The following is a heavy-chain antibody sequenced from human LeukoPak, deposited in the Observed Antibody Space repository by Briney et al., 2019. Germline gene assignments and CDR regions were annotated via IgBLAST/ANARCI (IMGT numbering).Heavy chain of an antibody. J-gene: IGHJ3*02. V-gene: IGHV4-31*03. CDR2: IYYSGST. Sequence: PSEILSLTCTVSGGSISSGDNYWSWVRQHPGKGLEWIGYIYYSGSTFYNPSLKSRVIISVDTSKNQFSLKLSSVTAADTAVYHCARSRGYDISGYLGILDIWGQGTMVTVSS. CDR3: ARSRGYDISGYLGILDI. D-gene: IGHD3-22*01. CDR1: GGSISSGDNY.